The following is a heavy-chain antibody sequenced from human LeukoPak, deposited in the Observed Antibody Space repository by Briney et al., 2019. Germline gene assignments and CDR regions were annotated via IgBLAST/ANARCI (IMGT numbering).Heavy chain of an antibody. CDR3: ARGDYYYGMDV. CDR1: GGSISSGDYY. Sequence: SETLSLTCTVSGGSISSGDYYWSWIRQPPGKGLERIGYIYYSGSTYYNPSLKSRVTISVDTSKNQFSLKLSSVTAADTAVYYCARGDYYYGMDVWGQGTTVTVSS. J-gene: IGHJ6*02. CDR2: IYYSGST. V-gene: IGHV4-30-4*01.